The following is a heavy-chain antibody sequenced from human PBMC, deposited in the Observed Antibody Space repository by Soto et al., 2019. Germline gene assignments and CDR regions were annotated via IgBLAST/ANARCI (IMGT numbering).Heavy chain of an antibody. CDR1: GFTFSSYG. J-gene: IGHJ4*02. V-gene: IGHV3-30*18. CDR2: IPYDGSNK. D-gene: IGHD6-19*01. CDR3: AKERYSSGWSIDY. Sequence: GGSLRLSCAASGFTFSSYGMHWVRQAPGKGLEWVAVIPYDGSNKYYADSVKGRFTISRDNSKNTPYLQMNSLRAEDTAVYYCAKERYSSGWSIDYWGQGTLVTAPQ.